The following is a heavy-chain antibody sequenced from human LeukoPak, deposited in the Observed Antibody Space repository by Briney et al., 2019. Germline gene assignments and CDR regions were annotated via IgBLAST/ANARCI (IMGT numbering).Heavy chain of an antibody. V-gene: IGHV1-46*01. CDR2: ISPSRGST. CDR3: AYGEYFYDCSHY. D-gene: IGHD3-10*01. J-gene: IGHJ4*02. Sequence: GASVKVSCKASGYTSPNHYVNWVRQAPGQGLECMGIISPSRGSTNSAQGFQGRVTMTGDTSTSTVYMELTSLRAEDTAVYYCAYGEYFYDCSHYWGQGTLVTVSS. CDR1: GYTSPNHY.